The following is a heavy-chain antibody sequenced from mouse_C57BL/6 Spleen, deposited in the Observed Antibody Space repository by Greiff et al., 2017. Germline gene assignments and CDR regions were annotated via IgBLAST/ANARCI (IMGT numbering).Heavy chain of an antibody. V-gene: IGHV1-81*01. Sequence: VQLQQSGAELARPGASVKLSCKASGYTFTSYGISWVKQRTGQGLEWIGEIYPRSGNTYYNEKFKGKATLTADKSSSTAYMELRSLTSEDSAVYFCAREDDYDGYYYAMDYWGQGTSVTVSS. D-gene: IGHD2-4*01. CDR2: IYPRSGNT. CDR1: GYTFTSYG. J-gene: IGHJ4*01. CDR3: AREDDYDGYYYAMDY.